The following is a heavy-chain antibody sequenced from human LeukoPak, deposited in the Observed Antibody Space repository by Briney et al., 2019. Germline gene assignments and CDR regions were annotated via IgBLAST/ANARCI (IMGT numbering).Heavy chain of an antibody. CDR1: GFTFSNYA. V-gene: IGHV3-21*01. Sequence: GGSLRLSRAASGFTFSNYALNWVRQAPGKGLEYVSSITSDSRYKYYADSVKGRFTISRDNAKNSLYLQMNSLTAEDTSVYYCATESSGALDYWGQGTLVTVSS. CDR2: ITSDSRYK. CDR3: ATESSGALDY. D-gene: IGHD1-26*01. J-gene: IGHJ4*02.